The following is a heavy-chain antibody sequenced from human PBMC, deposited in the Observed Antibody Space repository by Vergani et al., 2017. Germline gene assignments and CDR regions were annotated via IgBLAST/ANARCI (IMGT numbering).Heavy chain of an antibody. Sequence: QVLLQESGPGLVRPSQTLSLTCTVSGGSISGGFYYWSWIRQQPGKGLEWVGYIYYSGNTYYNPSLKSRLTISVDMSKNQFSLRLSSVTAADTAVYYCATAPGFCTGASCYGGVYFTDWGQGTLVTVYS. CDR3: ATAPGFCTGASCYGGVYFTD. V-gene: IGHV4-31*03. D-gene: IGHD2-2*01. J-gene: IGHJ4*02. CDR2: IYYSGNT. CDR1: GGSISGGFYY.